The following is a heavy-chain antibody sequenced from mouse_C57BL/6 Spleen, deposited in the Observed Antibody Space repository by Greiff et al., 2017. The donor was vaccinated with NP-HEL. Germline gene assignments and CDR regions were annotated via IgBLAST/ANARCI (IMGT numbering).Heavy chain of an antibody. CDR1: GFTFSDYG. J-gene: IGHJ3*01. Sequence: EVQRVESGGGLVKPGGSLKLSCAASGFTFSDYGMHWVRQAPEKGLEWVAYISSGSSTIYYADTVKGRFTISRDNAKNTLFLQMTSLRSEDTAMYYCAKPYDYDPAYWGQGTLVTVSA. CDR2: ISSGSSTI. V-gene: IGHV5-17*01. D-gene: IGHD2-4*01. CDR3: AKPYDYDPAY.